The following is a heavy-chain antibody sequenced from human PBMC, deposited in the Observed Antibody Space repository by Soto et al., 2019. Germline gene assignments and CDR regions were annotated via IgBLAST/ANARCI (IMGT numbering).Heavy chain of an antibody. CDR2: ISWNSGSI. D-gene: IGHD3-16*01. Sequence: EVQLVESGGGLVQPGRSLRLSCAASGFTFDDYAMHWVRQAPGKGLEWVSGISWNSGSIGYADSVKGRFTISRDNAKNSLYLRMTSLRAEDTALYYCAKGTTGGVAPPRGPFDYWGQGTLVTVSS. CDR3: AKGTTGGVAPPRGPFDY. CDR1: GFTFDDYA. J-gene: IGHJ4*02. V-gene: IGHV3-9*01.